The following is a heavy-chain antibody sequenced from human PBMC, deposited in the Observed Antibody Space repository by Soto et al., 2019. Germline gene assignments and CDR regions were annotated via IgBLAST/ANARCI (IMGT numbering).Heavy chain of an antibody. D-gene: IGHD1-26*01. CDR3: ATVVEGDRYWFDP. J-gene: IGHJ5*02. CDR2: FDPEDGET. Sequence: ASVKVSCKVSGYTLTELSXHWVRQAPGKGLEWMGGFDPEDGETIYAQKFQGRVTMTEDTSTDTAYMELSSLRSEDTAVYYCATVVEGDRYWFDPWGQGTLVTVSS. V-gene: IGHV1-24*01. CDR1: GYTLTELS.